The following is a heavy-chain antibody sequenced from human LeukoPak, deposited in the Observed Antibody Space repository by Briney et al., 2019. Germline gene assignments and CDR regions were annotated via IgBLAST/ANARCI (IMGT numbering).Heavy chain of an antibody. V-gene: IGHV4-4*07. D-gene: IGHD3-9*01. CDR1: VGSISSYY. CDR3: ARGASDYDILTGYIPAPFDY. J-gene: IGHJ4*02. CDR2: IYTGGST. Sequence: SETLSLTCTVSVGSISSYYWSWIRQPAGKGREWIGRIYTGGSTYYNPSLKSQVTMSVDTSKNQFFLKLNSLTAADTAVYYSARGASDYDILTGYIPAPFDYWRQATLLTV.